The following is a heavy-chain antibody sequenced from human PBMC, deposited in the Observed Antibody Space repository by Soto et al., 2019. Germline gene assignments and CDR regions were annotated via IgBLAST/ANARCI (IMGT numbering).Heavy chain of an antibody. CDR3: ARRQAGDEFFQH. CDR1: CYTFTRYG. CDR2: ISAYNGNT. V-gene: IGHV1-18*01. J-gene: IGHJ1*01. D-gene: IGHD6-13*01. Sequence: GPVKVSCKASCYTFTRYGISWGRRAPGQGLEWMGWISAYNGNTNYAQNFQGRVTMTTDTSTSTAYMELRSLRSDDTAVYYCARRQAGDEFFQHWGQGTLVTVSS.